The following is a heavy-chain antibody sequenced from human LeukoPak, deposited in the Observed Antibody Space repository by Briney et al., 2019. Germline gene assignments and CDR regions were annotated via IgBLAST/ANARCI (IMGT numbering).Heavy chain of an antibody. CDR1: GFTFSSYG. D-gene: IGHD6-13*01. CDR3: AKDPSSVAAAGPY. J-gene: IGHJ4*02. V-gene: IGHV3-23*01. CDR2: ISGSGGST. Sequence: GGSLRLSCAASGFTFSSYGMHWVRQAPGKGLEWVSAISGSGGSTYYADSVKGRFTISRDNSKNTLYLQMNSLKAEDTAVYYCAKDPSSVAAAGPYWGQGTLVTVSS.